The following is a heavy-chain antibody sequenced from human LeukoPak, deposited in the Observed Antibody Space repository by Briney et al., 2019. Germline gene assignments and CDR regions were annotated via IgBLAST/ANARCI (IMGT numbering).Heavy chain of an antibody. V-gene: IGHV4-59*01. CDR3: ARGRGYSYRDAFDI. J-gene: IGHJ3*02. CDR1: GGSISSYY. CDR2: FYYSGST. Sequence: TSETLSLTCTVSGGSISSYYWSWIRQPAGKGLEWIGSFYYSGSTYYNPSLKSRVTISVDTSKNQFSLKLSSVAAADTAVYYCARGRGYSYRDAFDIWGQGTMVTVSS. D-gene: IGHD5-18*01.